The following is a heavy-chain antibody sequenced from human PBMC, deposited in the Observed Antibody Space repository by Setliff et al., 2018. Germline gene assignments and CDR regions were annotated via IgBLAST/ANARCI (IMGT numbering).Heavy chain of an antibody. D-gene: IGHD6-6*01. CDR2: IYSGDT. V-gene: IGHV4-39*07. CDR1: GGSVITNDYF. Sequence: SETLSLTCTVSGGSVITNDYFWGWIRQPPGTGLEWIGSIYSGDTYYNPSLKSRATVSVDTSTSQFSLKLTSVTAADTAVYYCARGRNIAARLLDSWGQGTLVTVSS. CDR3: ARGRNIAARLLDS. J-gene: IGHJ4*02.